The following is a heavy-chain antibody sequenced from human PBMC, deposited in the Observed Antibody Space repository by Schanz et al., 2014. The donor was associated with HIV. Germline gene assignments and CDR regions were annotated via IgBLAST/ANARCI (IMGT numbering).Heavy chain of an antibody. Sequence: QVQLVESGGGVVQPGKSLRLSCAASGFTFSTNDMHWVRQLPGKGLEWVAVISHNGNNDYYAESVKGRFTISRDNSKNTLDLQMNNLKPEDTAVYYCAKAGLFFGQLWLGCFAYWGQGAQVTVSS. V-gene: IGHV3-30*18. J-gene: IGHJ4*02. CDR2: ISHNGNND. CDR1: GFTFSTND. D-gene: IGHD3-10*01. CDR3: AKAGLFFGQLWLGCFAY.